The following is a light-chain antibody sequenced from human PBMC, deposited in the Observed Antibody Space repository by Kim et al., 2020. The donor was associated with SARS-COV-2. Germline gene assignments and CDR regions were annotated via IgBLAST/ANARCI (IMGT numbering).Light chain of an antibody. CDR1: QSLVYSDGNIC. J-gene: IGKJ3*01. V-gene: IGKV2-30*01. Sequence: PASIACRSRQSLVYSDGNICLSLCHQMPGRAPRRLSYKVANRDSGVPDRISGSGSGTDFTLQISRVEAEDVGVYYCMQGTHWPFTFGPGTKVDIK. CDR2: KVA. CDR3: MQGTHWPFT.